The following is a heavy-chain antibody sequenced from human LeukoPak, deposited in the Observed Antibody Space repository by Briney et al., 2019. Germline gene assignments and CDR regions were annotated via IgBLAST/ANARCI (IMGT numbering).Heavy chain of an antibody. J-gene: IGHJ4*02. Sequence: PGRSLRLSCAASGFTFSSYGMHWVRQAPGKGLEWVAVISYDGSNKYYADSVKGRFTISRDNSKNTLYLQMNSLRAEDTAVYYCAKDPRDYYGSSGYSXFDYXGXGTXVTVX. CDR1: GFTFSSYG. CDR2: ISYDGSNK. D-gene: IGHD3-22*01. CDR3: AKDPRDYYGSSGYSXFDY. V-gene: IGHV3-30*18.